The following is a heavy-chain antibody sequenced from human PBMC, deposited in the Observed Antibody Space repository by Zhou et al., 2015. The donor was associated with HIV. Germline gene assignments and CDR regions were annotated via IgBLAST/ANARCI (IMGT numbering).Heavy chain of an antibody. V-gene: IGHV1-69*12. CDR1: GGTFSSYA. J-gene: IGHJ4*02. CDR3: ARDKESGIAVAGTESGGDY. D-gene: IGHD6-19*01. CDR2: IIPIFGTA. Sequence: QVQLVQSGAEVKKPGSSVKVSCKASGGTFSSYAISWVRQAPGQGLEWMGGIIPIFGTANYAQKFQGRVTITADESTSTAYMELSSLRSEDTAVYYCARDKESGIAVAGTESGGDYWGQGTLVTVSS.